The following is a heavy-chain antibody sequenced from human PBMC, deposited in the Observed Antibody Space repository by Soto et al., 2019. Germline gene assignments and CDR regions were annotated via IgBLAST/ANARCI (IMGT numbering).Heavy chain of an antibody. CDR3: ARDDSRGYYTAYGMDV. CDR2: INAGNGNT. Sequence: ASVKVSCKASGYTFTSYAMHWVRQAPGQRLEWMGWINAGNGNTKYSQKFQGRVTITRDTSASTAYMELSSLRSEDTAVYYCARDDSRGYYTAYGMDVWGQGTTVTVSS. J-gene: IGHJ6*02. D-gene: IGHD3-22*01. CDR1: GYTFTSYA. V-gene: IGHV1-3*01.